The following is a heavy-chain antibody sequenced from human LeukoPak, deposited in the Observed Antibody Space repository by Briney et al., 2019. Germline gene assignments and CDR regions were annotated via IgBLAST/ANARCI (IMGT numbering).Heavy chain of an antibody. J-gene: IGHJ4*02. D-gene: IGHD2-15*01. CDR1: GFNFRNYW. CDR3: ARDARVVLDY. CDR2: TQEDGNEI. Sequence: GGSLRLSCVVSGFNFRNYWMSWVRQAPGKGLEWVANTQEDGNEIYFVDSVKGRFTIPRDNAKNSLYLQMNSLRAEDTAVYYRARDARVVLDYWGQGTLVTVSS. V-gene: IGHV3-7*01.